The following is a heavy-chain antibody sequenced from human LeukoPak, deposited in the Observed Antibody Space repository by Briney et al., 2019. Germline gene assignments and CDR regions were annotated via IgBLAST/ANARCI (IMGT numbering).Heavy chain of an antibody. CDR2: ISSSSSYI. J-gene: IGHJ4*02. CDR3: AREDSSGWAGVYYFDY. CDR1: GFTFSSYS. Sequence: PGGSLRLSCAASGFTFSSYSMNWVRQAPGKGLEWVSSISSSSSYIYYADSVKGRFTISRDNAKNSLYLQMNGLRAEDTAVYYCAREDSSGWAGVYYFDYWGQGTLVTVSS. V-gene: IGHV3-21*01. D-gene: IGHD6-19*01.